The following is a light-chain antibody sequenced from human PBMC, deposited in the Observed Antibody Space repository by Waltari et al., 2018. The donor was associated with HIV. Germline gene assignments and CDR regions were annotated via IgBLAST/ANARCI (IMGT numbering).Light chain of an antibody. V-gene: IGLV2-8*01. CDR2: EVN. J-gene: IGLJ2*01. CDR1: SSDVRRYDY. CDR3: SSYAGINPVI. Sequence: QSALTQPPSPSGSLGQSVTISCTGSSSDVRRYDYVSWYQQHPGKAPKLLIFEVNKRPSGVPDRFSGSKSGNTASLTVSGLQAEDEAEYSCSSYAGINPVIFGGGTTLTVL.